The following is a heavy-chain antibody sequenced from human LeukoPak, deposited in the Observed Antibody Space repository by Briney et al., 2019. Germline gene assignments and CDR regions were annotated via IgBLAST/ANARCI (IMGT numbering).Heavy chain of an antibody. V-gene: IGHV1-8*03. D-gene: IGHD3-10*01. J-gene: IGHJ4*02. CDR2: MNPNSGNT. Sequence: ASVKVSCKACGDTFTSYDINWVRQATGQGLEWMGRMNPNSGNTGYAQKFQGRVTITRNTSISTAYMELSSLRSEDTAVYYCARGGRPNYYGSGSYQNWGQGTLVTVSS. CDR3: ARGGRPNYYGSGSYQN. CDR1: GDTFTSYD.